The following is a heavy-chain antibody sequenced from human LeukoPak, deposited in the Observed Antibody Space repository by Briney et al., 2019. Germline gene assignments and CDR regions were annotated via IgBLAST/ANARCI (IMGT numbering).Heavy chain of an antibody. CDR2: ISSSSSYI. CDR3: ARDPGYSSSWVMHAFDI. Sequence: GGSLRLSCAASGFTFSSYSMNWVRQAPGKGLEWVSSISSSSSYIYYADSVKGRFTISRDNAKNSLYLQMNSLRDEDTAVYYCARDPGYSSSWVMHAFDIWGQGTMVTVSS. D-gene: IGHD6-13*01. J-gene: IGHJ3*02. CDR1: GFTFSSYS. V-gene: IGHV3-21*01.